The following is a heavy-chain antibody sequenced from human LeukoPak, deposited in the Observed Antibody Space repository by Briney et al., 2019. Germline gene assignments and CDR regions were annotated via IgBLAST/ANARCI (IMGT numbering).Heavy chain of an antibody. Sequence: SQTLSLTCAISGDSVSSNSAAWSWIRQSPSRGLEWLGRTYYRSKWYNDYAVSVKSRITINPDTSKNQFSLQLNSVTPEDTAVYYCARETQGDYYDSSGLDYWGQGTLVTVSS. V-gene: IGHV6-1*01. J-gene: IGHJ4*02. CDR1: GDSVSSNSAA. D-gene: IGHD3-22*01. CDR2: TYYRSKWYN. CDR3: ARETQGDYYDSSGLDY.